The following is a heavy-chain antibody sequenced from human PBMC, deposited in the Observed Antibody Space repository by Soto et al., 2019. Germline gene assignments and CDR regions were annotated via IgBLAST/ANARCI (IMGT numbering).Heavy chain of an antibody. CDR1: GYTFTSYG. CDR2: ISAYNGNT. CDR3: ARDPYYYDSSGYYGNWFDP. D-gene: IGHD3-22*01. V-gene: IGHV1-18*01. J-gene: IGHJ5*02. Sequence: ASVKVSCKASGYTFTSYGISWVRQAPGQGLERMGWISAYNGNTNYAQKLQGRVTMTTDTSTSTAYMELRSLRSDDTAVYYCARDPYYYDSSGYYGNWFDPWGQGTLVTVSS.